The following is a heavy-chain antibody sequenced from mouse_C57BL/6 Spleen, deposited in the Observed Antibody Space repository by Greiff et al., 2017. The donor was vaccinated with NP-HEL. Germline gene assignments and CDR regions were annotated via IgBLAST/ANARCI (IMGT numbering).Heavy chain of an antibody. V-gene: IGHV3-8*01. CDR3: ARSPYYYSNYVDAMDY. CDR1: GYSITSDY. J-gene: IGHJ4*01. D-gene: IGHD2-5*01. CDR2: ISYSGST. Sequence: EVMLVESGPGLAKPSQTLSLTCSVTGYSITSDYWNWIRKFPGNKLEYMGYISYSGSTYYNPSLKSRISITRDTSKNQYYLQLNSVTTEDTATYYCARSPYYYSNYVDAMDYWGQGTSVTVSS.